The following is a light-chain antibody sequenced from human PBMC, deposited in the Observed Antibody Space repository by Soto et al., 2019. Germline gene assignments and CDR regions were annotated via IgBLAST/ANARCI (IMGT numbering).Light chain of an antibody. CDR3: SSYGGYNNVI. CDR1: SSDVGGYNY. J-gene: IGLJ2*01. V-gene: IGLV2-8*01. Sequence: QSALTQPPSASGSPGQSVTISCTGTSSDVGGYNYVSWYQQHPDKAPKLIIYEVSKRPSGVPDRFSGSKSGNTASLTVSWLQAEDEADDYCSSYGGYNNVIFGGGTKLTVL. CDR2: EVS.